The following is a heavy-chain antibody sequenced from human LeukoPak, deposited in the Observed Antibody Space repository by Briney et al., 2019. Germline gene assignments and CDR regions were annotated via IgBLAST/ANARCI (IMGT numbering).Heavy chain of an antibody. CDR2: IYSGGAT. V-gene: IGHV3-53*01. J-gene: IGHJ4*02. CDR3: ARFGELPH. CDR1: GFTVSSSY. D-gene: IGHD3-10*01. Sequence: GGSLRLSCAASGFTVSSSYMSWVRQAPGKGLEWVSVIYSGGATYYADYVKGRFTISRDNSKNTLYLQMNSLRVEDTAVYYCARFGELPHWGQGTLVAVSS.